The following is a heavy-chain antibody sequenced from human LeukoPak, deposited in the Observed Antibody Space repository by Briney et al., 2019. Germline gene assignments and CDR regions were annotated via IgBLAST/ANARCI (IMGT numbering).Heavy chain of an antibody. V-gene: IGHV4-4*02. Sequence: SGTLSLTCAVSGGSISSSNWWSWVRQPPGKGLEWIGEIYHSGSTNYSPSLKSRVTISVDKSKNQFSLKLSSVTAADTAVYYCVRDFSGDYGDHSFDYWGQGTLVTVSS. CDR3: VRDFSGDYGDHSFDY. J-gene: IGHJ4*02. D-gene: IGHD4-17*01. CDR2: IYHSGST. CDR1: GGSISSSNW.